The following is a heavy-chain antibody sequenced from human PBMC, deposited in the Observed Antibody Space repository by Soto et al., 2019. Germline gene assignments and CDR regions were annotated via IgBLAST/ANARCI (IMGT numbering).Heavy chain of an antibody. V-gene: IGHV2-70*13. Sequence: GSGPTLVNPTETLTLTCTFSGFSLTSPGMCVSWIRQPPGKALEWLALIERDDDDKYYSTSLKTRLTISKDTRKNQVVLTMANMDPADTGTYYCARSIRGPRRFNGMDVWGQGTTVTVYS. J-gene: IGHJ6*02. D-gene: IGHD1-20*01. CDR3: ARSIRGPRRFNGMDV. CDR1: GFSLTSPGMC. CDR2: IERDDDDK.